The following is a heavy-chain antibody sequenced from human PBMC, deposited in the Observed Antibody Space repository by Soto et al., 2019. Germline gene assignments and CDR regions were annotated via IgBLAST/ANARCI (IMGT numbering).Heavy chain of an antibody. J-gene: IGHJ6*02. V-gene: IGHV3-30-3*01. CDR2: ISYDGSNK. CDR3: ARDVGSSVGYYYYGMDA. D-gene: IGHD6-6*01. Sequence: GGSLRLPCAASGFTFSSYAMHWVRRAPGKGLEWVAVISYDGSNKYYAVSVKGRFTSSRDNSKSTLYLQMTSLRAEDTAVYDCARDVGSSVGYYYYGMDAWGQGTRVTAP. CDR1: GFTFSSYA.